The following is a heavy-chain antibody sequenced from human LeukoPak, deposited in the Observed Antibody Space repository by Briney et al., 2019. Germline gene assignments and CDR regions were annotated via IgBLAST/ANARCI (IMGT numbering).Heavy chain of an antibody. J-gene: IGHJ4*02. V-gene: IGHV3-7*05. D-gene: IGHD2-2*01. CDR1: GFTFSSYW. CDR2: IKQGGSEK. CDR3: ARDQRYCSSSSCPWEPFDY. Sequence: GGSLRLSCAASGFTFSSYWMSWVRQAPGKGLEWVANIKQGGSEKYYVDSVKGRFTISRDNAKNSLYLQMNSLRAEDTAVYYCARDQRYCSSSSCPWEPFDYWGQGTQVTVSS.